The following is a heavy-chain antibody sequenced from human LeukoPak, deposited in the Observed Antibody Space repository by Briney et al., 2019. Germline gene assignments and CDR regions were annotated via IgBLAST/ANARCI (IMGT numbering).Heavy chain of an antibody. J-gene: IGHJ3*02. Sequence: SVKVSCKASGGTFSTYAINWVRQAPGQGLEWMGRIIPILHQANYAQKFRDRVTITADESTSTAYMDLSSLRSEDTAVYYCAKGRGSDAFDIWGQGTVVTVSS. V-gene: IGHV1-69*11. CDR1: GGTFSTYA. CDR3: AKGRGSDAFDI. CDR2: IIPILHQA.